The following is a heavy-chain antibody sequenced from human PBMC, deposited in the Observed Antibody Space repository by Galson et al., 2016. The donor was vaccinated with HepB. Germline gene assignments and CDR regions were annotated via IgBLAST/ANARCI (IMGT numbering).Heavy chain of an antibody. J-gene: IGHJ4*02. D-gene: IGHD1-7*01. Sequence: SLRLSCAASGFIFNSYGMHWVRQSPGKGLEWVAVTLSDGSNIYYADSVKGRFTISRNNSKNTLYLQMNSLRDEDTAVYYCARDASYDGTSSGFIAPDFWGQGTLVTVSS. CDR1: GFIFNSYG. CDR3: ARDASYDGTSSGFIAPDF. V-gene: IGHV3-33*01. CDR2: TLSDGSNI.